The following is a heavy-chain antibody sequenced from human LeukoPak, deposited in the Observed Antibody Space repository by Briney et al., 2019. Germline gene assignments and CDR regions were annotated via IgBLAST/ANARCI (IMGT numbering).Heavy chain of an antibody. Sequence: GGSLRLSCAASGFTFSSHSMNWVRQAPGKGLEWVSSVSSSSSYIYYADSVKGRFTISRDNAKNSLYLQMNSLRAEDTAVYYCARGSSGYSALDYWGQGTLVTVSS. CDR3: ARGSSGYSALDY. V-gene: IGHV3-21*01. D-gene: IGHD3-22*01. J-gene: IGHJ4*02. CDR2: VSSSSSYI. CDR1: GFTFSSHS.